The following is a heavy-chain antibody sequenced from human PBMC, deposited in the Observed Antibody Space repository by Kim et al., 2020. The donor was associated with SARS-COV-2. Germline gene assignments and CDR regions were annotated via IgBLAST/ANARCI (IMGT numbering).Heavy chain of an antibody. Sequence: GGSLRLSCVGSGFAFSTSWMTWVRQVPGKGLEWVANIKEDGRDTYYVDSVKGRFTISRDNAKSSVYLQMNSLRAEDTAVYYCARDPYDSSGYGAFDYWGQGTLGTVAS. J-gene: IGHJ4*02. CDR2: IKEDGRDT. CDR1: GFAFSTSW. V-gene: IGHV3-7*01. CDR3: ARDPYDSSGYGAFDY. D-gene: IGHD3-22*01.